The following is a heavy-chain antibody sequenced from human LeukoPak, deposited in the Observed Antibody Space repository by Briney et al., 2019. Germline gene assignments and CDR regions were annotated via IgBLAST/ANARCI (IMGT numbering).Heavy chain of an antibody. CDR2: IYYSGST. J-gene: IGHJ2*01. CDR1: GRPISSYY. V-gene: IGHV4-59*01. CDR3: ATGGYSSYYWYFDL. D-gene: IGHD6-13*01. Sequence: SETLSLTCTVYGRPISSYYWSWIRQPPRKGLEWVGYIYYSGSTNYNPSLKSRVTISVDTSKNQFSLKLGSVTAADTAVYYCATGGYSSYYWYFDLWGRGTLVTVSS.